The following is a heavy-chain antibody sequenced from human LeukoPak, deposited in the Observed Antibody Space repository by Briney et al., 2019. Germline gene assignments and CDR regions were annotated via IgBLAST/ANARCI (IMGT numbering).Heavy chain of an antibody. D-gene: IGHD2-15*01. CDR1: GASIRSGDYY. CDR3: ARDCSGGSCYGAFDI. V-gene: IGHV4-30-4*01. J-gene: IGHJ3*02. CDR2: IYDSGGT. Sequence: SETLSLTCTVSGASIRSGDYYWSWIRQPPGKGLEWIGYIYDSGGTYYNPSLKSRITISVDTSENRFSLKLSSVTATDTAVYYCARDCSGGSCYGAFDIWGQGTMVTVSS.